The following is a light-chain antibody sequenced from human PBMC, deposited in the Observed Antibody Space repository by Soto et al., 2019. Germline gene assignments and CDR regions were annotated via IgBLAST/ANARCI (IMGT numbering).Light chain of an antibody. CDR3: QQYGSLPFS. J-gene: IGKJ4*01. Sequence: EIVLTQSPGTLSLSPGERATLSCRASQSVSSSYLAWYQQKPGQAPRLLIYGASSRATGIPDRFSGSGSGTDFTLTISRLEPEDFAVYYCQQYGSLPFSFGGGTNMEIK. V-gene: IGKV3-20*01. CDR1: QSVSSSY. CDR2: GAS.